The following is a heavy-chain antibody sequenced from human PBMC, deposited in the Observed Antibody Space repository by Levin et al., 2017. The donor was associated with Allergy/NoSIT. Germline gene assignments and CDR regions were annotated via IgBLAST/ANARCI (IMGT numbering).Heavy chain of an antibody. CDR2: ISGSGGST. CDR1: GFTFSSYA. V-gene: IGHV3-23*01. J-gene: IGHJ4*02. D-gene: IGHD5-18*01. CDR3: AKDTTWIQLWFDY. Sequence: GALRLSCAASGFTFSSYAMSWVRQAPGKGLEWVSAISGSGGSTYYADSVKGRFTISRDNSKNTLYLQMNSLRAEDTAVYYCAKDTTWIQLWFDYWGQGTLVTVSS.